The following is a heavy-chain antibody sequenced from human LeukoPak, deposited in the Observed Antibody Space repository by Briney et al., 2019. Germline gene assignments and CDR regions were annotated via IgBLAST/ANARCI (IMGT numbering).Heavy chain of an antibody. CDR1: GFSFCSYV. J-gene: IGHJ3*02. CDR2: ISYNGDNK. V-gene: IGHV3-30-3*01. D-gene: IGHD6-19*01. Sequence: PGGPLRLSCAASGFSFCSYVMHWVRQAPGKGLEWVAVISYNGDNKYYTDSVKGRFTISRDNSKNTLYLQMNSLRPEDTAVYYCARALRSVAVAAFDMWGQGKMVTVSA. CDR3: ARALRSVAVAAFDM.